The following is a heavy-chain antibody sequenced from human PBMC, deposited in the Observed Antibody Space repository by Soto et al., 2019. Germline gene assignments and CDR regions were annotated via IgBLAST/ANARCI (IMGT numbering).Heavy chain of an antibody. CDR1: GFTVSNNY. V-gene: IGHV3-66*01. D-gene: IGHD6-19*01. CDR2: IYTGGVT. CDR3: ARSAVAGSIFFDN. Sequence: EVQLVESGGGLVQPGGSLRLSCAASGFTVSNNYMSWVRQAPGKGLEWVSVIYTGGVTYYADSVKGRFTISRDNSKNTLYRQMNSLRAEDSAVYYCARSAVAGSIFFDNWGQGTLVTVSS. J-gene: IGHJ4*02.